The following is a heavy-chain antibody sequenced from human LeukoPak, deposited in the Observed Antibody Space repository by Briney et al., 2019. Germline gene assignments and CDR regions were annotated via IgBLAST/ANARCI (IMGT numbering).Heavy chain of an antibody. CDR3: ARVAVTTNYYYYGMDV. CDR1: GFTFSGYP. CDR2: ISYDGSNK. J-gene: IGHJ6*02. Sequence: GGSLRLSCAASGFTFSGYPIHWVRQAPGKGLEWVAVISYDGSNKYYADSVKGRFTISRDNSKNTLYLQMNSLRAEDTAVYYCARVAVTTNYYYYGMDVWGQGTTVTVSS. D-gene: IGHD4-17*01. V-gene: IGHV3-30-3*01.